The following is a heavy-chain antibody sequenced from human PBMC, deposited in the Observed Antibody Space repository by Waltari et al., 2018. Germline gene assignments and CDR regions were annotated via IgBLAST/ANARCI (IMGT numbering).Heavy chain of an antibody. CDR2: ILSRGST. J-gene: IGHJ5*02. V-gene: IGHV4-61*02. D-gene: IGHD2-2*01. CDR3: ARAPPSPTTYHNWFDA. Sequence: QVQLQESGPGLVKPSQTLSLTCTVSGASISSGSVYWSWIRQPAGRGLEWIGRILSRGSTTEKPSLKSRVAISLDRAKNQRSLELTSVTAADTAVYYCARAPPSPTTYHNWFDAWGQGTLVTVSS. CDR1: GASISSGSVY.